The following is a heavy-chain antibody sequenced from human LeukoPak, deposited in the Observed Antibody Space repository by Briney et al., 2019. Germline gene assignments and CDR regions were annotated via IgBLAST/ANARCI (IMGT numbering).Heavy chain of an antibody. J-gene: IGHJ2*01. D-gene: IGHD4-17*01. V-gene: IGHV3-7*05. CDR2: IKQDGGAK. CDR1: GFTFSTYW. CDR3: ARAEDYGDFTGVYFDV. Sequence: PGGSLRLSCAASGFTFSTYWMSWVRQAPGRGLEWVANIKQDGGAKYYVDSVKGRFTISRDNAKNSLYLQMNSLRDVDTAVYYCARAEDYGDFTGVYFDVWGRGTLVTVSS.